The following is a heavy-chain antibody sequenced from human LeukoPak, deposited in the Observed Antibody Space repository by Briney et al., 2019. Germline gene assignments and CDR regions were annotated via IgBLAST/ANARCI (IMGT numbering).Heavy chain of an antibody. CDR1: GFTLRDYH. J-gene: IGHJ3*01. V-gene: IGHV3-72*01. D-gene: IGHD3-22*01. CDR2: TRSKVRKYAT. Sequence: GGSLRLSCVGSGFTLRDYHMDWVRQAPGMGLEWVGRTRSKVRKYATEYAASVKGRFTISGDESENSVFLHLSSLTVEDTAFYYCARDGAEGDDSAFDVWGQGTMVTVSS. CDR3: ARDGAEGDDSAFDV.